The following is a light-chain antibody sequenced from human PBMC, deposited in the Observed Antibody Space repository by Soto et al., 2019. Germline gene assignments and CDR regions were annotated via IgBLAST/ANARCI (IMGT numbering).Light chain of an antibody. CDR3: QQYGSSPRT. CDR2: GAS. CDR1: QSVSGTY. Sequence: IVLTQSPGTLSLSPGERATLSCRASQSVSGTYLVWYQQKPGQAPRLLIYGASSRATGTPDRFSGSGSGTDFTLTISSLEPEDFAVYYCQQYGSSPRTFGGGTKVEIK. V-gene: IGKV3-20*01. J-gene: IGKJ4*01.